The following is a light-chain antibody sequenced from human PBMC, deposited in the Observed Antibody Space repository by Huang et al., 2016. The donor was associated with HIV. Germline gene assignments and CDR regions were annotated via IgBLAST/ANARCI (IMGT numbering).Light chain of an antibody. CDR1: QNIANY. Sequence: DIQMTQSPSSLSASVGDRVTITCRASQNIANYLNWYQQKPGKAPKVLIYATSTLQRVVTSRFSGSGSGTDFTLTITSLQPDDFATYYCQQSYTTPQMYTFGQG. CDR2: ATS. V-gene: IGKV1-39*01. J-gene: IGKJ2*01. CDR3: QQSYTTPQMYT.